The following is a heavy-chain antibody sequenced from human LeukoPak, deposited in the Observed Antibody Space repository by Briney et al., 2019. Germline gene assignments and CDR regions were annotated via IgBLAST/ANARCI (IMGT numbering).Heavy chain of an antibody. CDR2: IYYSGST. V-gene: IGHV4-39*01. J-gene: IGHJ4*02. CDR3: ARIHSSGWYDY. CDR1: GGSISSSSYY. Sequence: SETLSLTCTVSGGSISSSSYYWGWIRQPPGKGLEWIGSIYYSGSTHYNPSLKSRVTISVDTSKNQFSLKLSSVTAADTAVYYCARIHSSGWYDYWGQGTLVTVSS. D-gene: IGHD6-19*01.